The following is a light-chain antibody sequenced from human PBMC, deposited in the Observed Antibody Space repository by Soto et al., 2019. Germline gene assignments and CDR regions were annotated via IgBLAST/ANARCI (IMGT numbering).Light chain of an antibody. CDR1: QTISSW. CDR3: QHYNSYSEA. Sequence: DIQMTQSPSSVSASVGDRVTITCRASQTISSWLAWYQQKPGKAPKLLIYKASTLKSGVPSRFSGSGSGTEFTLTISILQPDDFATYYCQHYNSYSEAFGQGSKVDI. V-gene: IGKV1-5*03. CDR2: KAS. J-gene: IGKJ1*01.